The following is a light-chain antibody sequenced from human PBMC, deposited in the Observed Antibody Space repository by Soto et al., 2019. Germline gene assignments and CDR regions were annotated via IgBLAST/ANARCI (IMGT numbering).Light chain of an antibody. V-gene: IGKV3-11*01. CDR2: DAS. J-gene: IGKJ1*01. CDR1: QSVSSD. Sequence: EIVLTQSPGTLSLSPGGRATLSCRASQSVSSDLAWYHQKLGQAPRIIIYDASNRATGIPARFSGSGSGAEFTLTIGSLEPEDFEVYYCQQHSNWPWTFGQGTKVDI. CDR3: QQHSNWPWT.